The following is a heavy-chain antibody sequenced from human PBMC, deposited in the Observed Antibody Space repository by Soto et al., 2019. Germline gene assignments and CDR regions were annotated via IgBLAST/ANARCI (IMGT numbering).Heavy chain of an antibody. V-gene: IGHV5-51*01. CDR2: VYPDDSDT. D-gene: IGHD2-8*02. Sequence: GESLKISCQASGYSFSNFWIAWVRQMPGEGLEWLGIVYPDDSDTRYSPSFLGQVTISADKSIKTTYLQWSSLKASDTAIYFCASSVLVTSTMNYFDLWGQGTLVTVSS. CDR3: ASSVLVTSTMNYFDL. J-gene: IGHJ4*02. CDR1: GYSFSNFW.